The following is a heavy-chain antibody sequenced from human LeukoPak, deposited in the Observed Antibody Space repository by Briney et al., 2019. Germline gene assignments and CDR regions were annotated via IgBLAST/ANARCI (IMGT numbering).Heavy chain of an antibody. J-gene: IGHJ4*02. V-gene: IGHV3-48*01. CDR1: GFTFSYYS. Sequence: GGSLRLSCAASGFTFSYYSMNWGRQAPGKGLEWVSYISSSGTTIYYADSVKGRFTISRDNAKNSLYLQMNSLRVEDTAVYYCARESDKHYDFWSGYLALDYWGQGTLVTVSS. CDR3: ARESDKHYDFWSGYLALDY. D-gene: IGHD3-3*01. CDR2: ISSSGTTI.